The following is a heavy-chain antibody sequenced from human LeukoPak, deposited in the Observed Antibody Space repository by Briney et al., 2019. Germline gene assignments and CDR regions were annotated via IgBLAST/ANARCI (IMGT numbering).Heavy chain of an antibody. J-gene: IGHJ3*02. Sequence: GTSLRLSCVASGFTFSDSAMHWVRQSPDKGLEWLAAISYDGSNPYYADFVKGRLIISRDNSKNTLFLQLNSLRAEDTAVYYCARDLSYSSSWYNAFDIWGQGTMVTVSS. CDR3: ARDLSYSSSWYNAFDI. CDR2: ISYDGSNP. V-gene: IGHV3-30*03. D-gene: IGHD6-13*01. CDR1: GFTFSDSA.